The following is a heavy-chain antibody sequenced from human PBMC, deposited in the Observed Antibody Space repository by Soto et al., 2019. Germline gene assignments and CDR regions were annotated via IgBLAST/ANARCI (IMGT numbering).Heavy chain of an antibody. D-gene: IGHD2-21*01. V-gene: IGHV4-34*01. Sequence: QVQLQQWGAGLLKPSETLSLTCAVYGGSFSGYYWSWIRQPPGKGLEWIGEINHSGSTNYNPSLKSRVTISVDTSKNQFSQKLSSVTAADTAVYYCARVPIPYGLIDYWGQGTLVTVSS. CDR3: ARVPIPYGLIDY. CDR2: INHSGST. CDR1: GGSFSGYY. J-gene: IGHJ4*02.